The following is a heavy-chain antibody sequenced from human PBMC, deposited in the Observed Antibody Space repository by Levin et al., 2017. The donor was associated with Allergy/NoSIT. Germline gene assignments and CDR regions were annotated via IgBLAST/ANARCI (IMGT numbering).Heavy chain of an antibody. D-gene: IGHD2-2*01. CDR2: IIPIFGTA. CDR1: GGTFSSYA. V-gene: IGHV1-69*13. CDR3: AREKSCSSTSCYMLDYYYYMDV. J-gene: IGHJ6*03. Sequence: SVKVSCKASGGTFSSYAISWVRQAPGQGLEWMGGIIPIFGTANYAQKFQGRVTITADESTSTAYMELSSLRSEDTAVYYCAREKSCSSTSCYMLDYYYYMDVWGKGTTVTVSS.